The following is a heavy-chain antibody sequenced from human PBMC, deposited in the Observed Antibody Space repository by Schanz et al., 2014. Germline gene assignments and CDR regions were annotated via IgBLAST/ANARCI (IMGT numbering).Heavy chain of an antibody. V-gene: IGHV3-53*01. CDR1: GFTVNTNY. D-gene: IGHD2-15*01. Sequence: EVQLVESGGGLIQPGGSLRLSCAVSGFTVNTNYMSWVRQAPGKGLEWVSVIYGGGITYYAESVKGRFTISRDSSRNTLYLQMNSLRAEDTAVYYCARDPGGTKTHGLWGQGTLVTVSS. J-gene: IGHJ4*02. CDR3: ARDPGGTKTHGL. CDR2: IYGGGIT.